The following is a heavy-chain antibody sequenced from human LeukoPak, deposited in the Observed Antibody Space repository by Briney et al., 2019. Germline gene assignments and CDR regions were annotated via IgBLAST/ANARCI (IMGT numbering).Heavy chain of an antibody. CDR2: ISGSGGST. D-gene: IGHD3-10*01. CDR3: AKDGFGELHAVYLGGMGV. V-gene: IGHV3-23*01. Sequence: QPGGSLRLSCAASGFTFSSYAMSWVRQAPGKGREWVSAISGSGGSTYYADSVKGRFTISRDNSKNTLNLQMNGLRAEDTAGYYCAKDGFGELHAVYLGGMGVWGKGPTVTVSS. CDR1: GFTFSSYA. J-gene: IGHJ6*04.